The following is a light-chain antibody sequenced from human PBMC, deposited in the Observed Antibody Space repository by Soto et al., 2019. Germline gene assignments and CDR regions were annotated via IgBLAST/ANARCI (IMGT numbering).Light chain of an antibody. J-gene: IGKJ1*01. Sequence: VLTQSPGTLSLSPGERATLSCRASQSVSSIHLAWYQQTPGQAPRLLIYGASSRATGIPDRLSGGGSATDFTLTISSLEPEDFAVYYCQHYGGSSTFGQGTKVEVK. CDR2: GAS. V-gene: IGKV3-20*01. CDR1: QSVSSIH. CDR3: QHYGGSST.